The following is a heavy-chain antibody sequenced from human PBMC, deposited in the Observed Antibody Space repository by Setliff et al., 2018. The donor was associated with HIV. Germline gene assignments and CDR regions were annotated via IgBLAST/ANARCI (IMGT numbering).Heavy chain of an antibody. CDR3: AREQGRSYYDSSGFDY. J-gene: IGHJ4*02. CDR1: GCSIGSHY. Sequence: SETLSLTCIVSGCSIGSHYWMWIRQPPGKGLEWIAYSHYSGSADYNPSLKSRVTISIDTSKSQLSLKLTSVNAADTAVYYCAREQGRSYYDSSGFDYWGQGSPVTVSS. CDR2: SHYSGSA. D-gene: IGHD3-22*01. V-gene: IGHV4-59*11.